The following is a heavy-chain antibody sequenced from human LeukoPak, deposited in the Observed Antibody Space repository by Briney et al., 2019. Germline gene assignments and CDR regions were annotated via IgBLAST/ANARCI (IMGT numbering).Heavy chain of an antibody. V-gene: IGHV3-66*01. CDR2: IYSGGST. Sequence: AGGSLRLSCAASGFTVSSNYMSWVRQAPGKGLEWVSVIYSGGSTYYADSVKGRFTISRDNSKNTLYLQMNSLRAEDTAVYYCARSYDFWSGPEYYYGMDVWGQGTTVTVSS. CDR1: GFTVSSNY. CDR3: ARSYDFWSGPEYYYGMDV. D-gene: IGHD3-3*01. J-gene: IGHJ6*02.